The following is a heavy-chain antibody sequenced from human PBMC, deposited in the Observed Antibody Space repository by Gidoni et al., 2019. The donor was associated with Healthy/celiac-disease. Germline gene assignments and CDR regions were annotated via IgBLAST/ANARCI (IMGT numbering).Heavy chain of an antibody. J-gene: IGHJ4*02. CDR1: GGSFSGYY. V-gene: IGHV4-34*01. D-gene: IGHD3-22*01. CDR3: ARGGYYDSSGYYV. CDR2: INHSGST. Sequence: QVQLQQWGAGLLKPSETLSLTCAVYGGSFSGYYWSWIRPPPGKGLEWIGEINHSGSTNYNPSLKSRVTISVDTSKNQFSLKLSSVTAADTAVYYCARGGYYDSSGYYVWGQGTLVTVSS.